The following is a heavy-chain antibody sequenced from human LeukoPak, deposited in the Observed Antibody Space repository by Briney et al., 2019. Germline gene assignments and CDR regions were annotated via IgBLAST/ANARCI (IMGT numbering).Heavy chain of an antibody. V-gene: IGHV3-9*01. Sequence: PGRSLRLSRAASGFTFDDYAMHWVRQAPGKGLEWVSGISWNSGSIGYADSVKGRFTISRDNAKNSLYLQMNSLRAEDTALYYCAKDSYGSGSPHFDYWGQGTLVTVSS. J-gene: IGHJ4*02. CDR2: ISWNSGSI. CDR1: GFTFDDYA. D-gene: IGHD3-10*01. CDR3: AKDSYGSGSPHFDY.